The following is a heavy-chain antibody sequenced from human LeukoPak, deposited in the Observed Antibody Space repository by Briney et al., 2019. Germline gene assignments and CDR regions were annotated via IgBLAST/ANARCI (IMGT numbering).Heavy chain of an antibody. J-gene: IGHJ4*02. Sequence: PGGSLRLSCAASGFTFSSYWMSWVRQAPGKGLEWVANIKQDGSEKYYVDSVKGRFTISRDNAKNSLYLQMNSLRAEDTAVYYCARSPRQLWFRPYYFDYWGQGTLVTVSS. CDR1: GFTFSSYW. CDR2: IKQDGSEK. CDR3: ARSPRQLWFRPYYFDY. D-gene: IGHD5-18*01. V-gene: IGHV3-7*01.